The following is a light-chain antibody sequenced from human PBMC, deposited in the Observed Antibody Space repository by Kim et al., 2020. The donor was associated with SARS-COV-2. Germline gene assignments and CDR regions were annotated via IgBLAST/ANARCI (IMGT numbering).Light chain of an antibody. V-gene: IGKV1-5*03. CDR3: QQYDT. J-gene: IGKJ2*01. Sequence: PSTLSASVGDRVTITCRASQSISSWLAWYQQKPGKAPKLLIYKASSLESGVPSRFSGCGSGTEFTLTISSLQPDDFATYYCQQYDTFGQGTKLEI. CDR2: KAS. CDR1: QSISSW.